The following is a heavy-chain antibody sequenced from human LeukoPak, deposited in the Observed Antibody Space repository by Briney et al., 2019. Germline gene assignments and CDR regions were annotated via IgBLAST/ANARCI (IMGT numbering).Heavy chain of an antibody. V-gene: IGHV3-48*02. CDR1: GFTFDDYA. J-gene: IGHJ3*01. CDR3: VRDQFYAFDV. Sequence: PGGSLRLSCAASGFTFDDYAMNWVRQAPGKGLEWISYIRTSGGVVSYTDSVRGRFTISTDSAKNSLYLQMNSLRDDDTAVYYCVRDQFYAFDVWGQGTMVTVSS. CDR2: IRTSGGVV.